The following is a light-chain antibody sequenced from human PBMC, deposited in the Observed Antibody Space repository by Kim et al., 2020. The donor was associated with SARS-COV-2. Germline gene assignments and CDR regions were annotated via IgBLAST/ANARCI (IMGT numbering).Light chain of an antibody. CDR1: RLADKY. J-gene: IGLJ2*01. V-gene: IGLV3-1*01. Sequence: YPGKKARITCSGDRLADKYACWYQQRPGQSHVLVIYQHRKRNSGIPERFSGANSGNTATLTISGTQAMDETDYYCQAWDSSIVVFGGGTQLTVL. CDR2: QHR. CDR3: QAWDSSIVV.